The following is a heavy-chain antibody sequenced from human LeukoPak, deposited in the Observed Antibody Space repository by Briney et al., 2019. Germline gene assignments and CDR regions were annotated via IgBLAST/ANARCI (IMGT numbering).Heavy chain of an antibody. CDR3: ARDLEYDEGDY. Sequence: ASVKVSCKASGYTFTGYYTHWVRQAPGQGLEWMGWINPDSGGTNYAQKFQGRVTMTRDTSISTAYMELSRLRSDDTAVYYCARDLEYDEGDYWGQGTLVTVSS. CDR1: GYTFTGYY. D-gene: IGHD1-1*01. CDR2: INPDSGGT. J-gene: IGHJ4*02. V-gene: IGHV1-2*02.